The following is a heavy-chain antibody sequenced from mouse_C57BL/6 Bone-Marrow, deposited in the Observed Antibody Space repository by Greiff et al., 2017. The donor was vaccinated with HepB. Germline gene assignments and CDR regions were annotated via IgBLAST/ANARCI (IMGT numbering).Heavy chain of an antibody. Sequence: QVQLQQSGAELVRPGASVKMSCKASGYTFTSYTMHWVKQRPGQGLEWIGYINPSSGYTKYNQKFKDKATLTADKSSSTAYMQLSSLTSEDSAVYYCATAPSAQGDYDYWGQGTTLTVSS. J-gene: IGHJ2*01. V-gene: IGHV1-4*01. CDR2: INPSSGYT. D-gene: IGHD6-1*01. CDR3: ATAPSAQGDYDY. CDR1: GYTFTSYT.